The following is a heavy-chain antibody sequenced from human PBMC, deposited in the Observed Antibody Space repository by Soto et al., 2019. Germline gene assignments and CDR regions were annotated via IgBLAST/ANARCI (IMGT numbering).Heavy chain of an antibody. D-gene: IGHD6-19*01. Sequence: SETLSLTCSVSGDSVNSPYHCWSWIRQPPGQGLEWIAYVCYSGSTTKYNPSLKSRVTISRDTSKNEFSLKVTSVTAADTAVYYCARPAGYSGWFGGQGTLVTVPS. CDR1: GDSVNSPYHC. CDR3: ARPAGYSGWF. J-gene: IGHJ4*02. V-gene: IGHV4-61*01. CDR2: VCYSGST.